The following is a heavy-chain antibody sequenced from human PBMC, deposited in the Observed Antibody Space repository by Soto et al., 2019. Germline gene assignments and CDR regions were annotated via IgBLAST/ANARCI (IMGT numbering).Heavy chain of an antibody. Sequence: QVQLVESGGGLVKPGGSLRLACAASGFTFSDYYMSWVRQAPGKGLEWVSFISLGDSYKKTADSVKGRFTISRDNAKNSLYLQMNSLRAEDTALYYCARAVYCTTANCWDDFHYYNIDVWGQGTAVTVSS. V-gene: IGHV3-11*06. CDR3: ARAVYCTTANCWDDFHYYNIDV. CDR2: ISLGDSYK. D-gene: IGHD2-2*01. J-gene: IGHJ6*02. CDR1: GFTFSDYY.